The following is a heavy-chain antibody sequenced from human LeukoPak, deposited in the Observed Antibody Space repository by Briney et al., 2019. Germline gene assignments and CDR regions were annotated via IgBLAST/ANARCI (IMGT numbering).Heavy chain of an antibody. CDR2: ISYSGTT. J-gene: IGHJ4*02. Sequence: SETPSLTCSVSGASISSTSYYWGWIRRPPGKGLEWIGSISYSGTTFYSPSLESRVTISADTSKNQFSLKLSSVTATDTAVYYCARIGVRSVIGVFDYWGQGIRVTVSS. D-gene: IGHD3-10*01. CDR1: GASISSTSYY. CDR3: ARIGVRSVIGVFDY. V-gene: IGHV4-39*07.